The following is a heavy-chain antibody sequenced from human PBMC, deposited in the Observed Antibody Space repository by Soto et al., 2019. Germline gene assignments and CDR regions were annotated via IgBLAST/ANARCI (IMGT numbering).Heavy chain of an antibody. CDR3: ARGRGWRDY. V-gene: IGHV1-8*01. CDR2: INLNSGDT. J-gene: IGHJ4*02. D-gene: IGHD2-15*01. CDR1: GYTFTSYD. Sequence: QVQLVQSGAEVKKPGASVKVSCKASGYTFTSYDINWVRQAAGQGLEWMGWINLNSGDTDSAQKFQGRLTMTRNTPISTAYMELSSRTSEDTAVYYCARGRGWRDYWGQGTLVTVSS.